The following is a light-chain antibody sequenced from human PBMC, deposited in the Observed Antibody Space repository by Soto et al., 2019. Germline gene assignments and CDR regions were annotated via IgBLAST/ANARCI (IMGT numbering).Light chain of an antibody. CDR3: SSYTSSSTHVV. V-gene: IGLV2-14*01. CDR1: SSDVGGYNY. CDR2: DVS. J-gene: IGLJ2*01. Sequence: QSALTQPASVSGSPGQSITISCTGTSSDVGGYNYVSWYQQHPGKAPKLMIYDVSNRPSGVSNRFSGSKSGNTASLTISGLHAEDEADYDCSSYTSSSTHVVFGGGTKLTVL.